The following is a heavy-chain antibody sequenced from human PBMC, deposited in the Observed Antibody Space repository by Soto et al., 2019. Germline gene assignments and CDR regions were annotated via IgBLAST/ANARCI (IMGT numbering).Heavy chain of an antibody. Sequence: SETLSLTCAFSGVSISSGGYSWSWIRQPPGKGLEWIGYIYHSGSTYYNPSLKSRVTISVDRSKNQFSLKLSSVTAADTAVYYCARAMIPSNWFDPWGQGTLVTVSS. CDR3: ARAMIPSNWFDP. CDR1: GVSISSGGYS. J-gene: IGHJ5*02. CDR2: IYHSGST. D-gene: IGHD3-22*01. V-gene: IGHV4-30-2*01.